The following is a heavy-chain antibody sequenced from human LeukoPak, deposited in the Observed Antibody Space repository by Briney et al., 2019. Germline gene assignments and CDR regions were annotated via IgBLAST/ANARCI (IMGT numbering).Heavy chain of an antibody. CDR3: ARGRRTGVFDY. CDR2: INHSGST. J-gene: IGHJ4*02. D-gene: IGHD1-14*01. CDR1: GGTFSGYY. Sequence: SETLSLTCAVYGGTFSGYYWSWIRQPPGKGLEWIGEINHSGSTNYNPSLKSRVTISVDTSKNQFSLKLSSVTAADTAVYYCARGRRTGVFDYWGQGTLVTVSS. V-gene: IGHV4-34*01.